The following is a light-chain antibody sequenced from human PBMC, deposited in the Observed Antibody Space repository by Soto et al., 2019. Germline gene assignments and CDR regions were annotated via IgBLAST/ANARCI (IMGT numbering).Light chain of an antibody. Sequence: EIVMTQSPATLSVSPGEGATLSCRASQSVSSNLTWYQQKPGQAPRLLIYGASTRATGVPARFSGSGSGTEFTLTISSLEPEDSGVYYCQQRNDWVTFGGGTKVEIK. CDR3: QQRNDWVT. CDR1: QSVSSN. CDR2: GAS. V-gene: IGKV3-15*01. J-gene: IGKJ4*01.